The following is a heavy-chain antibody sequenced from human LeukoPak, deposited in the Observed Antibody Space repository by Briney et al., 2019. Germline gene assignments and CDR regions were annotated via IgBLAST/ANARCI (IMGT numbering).Heavy chain of an antibody. V-gene: IGHV1-18*01. Sequence: GASVKVSCKASGYTFTSYGISWVRQAPGQGLEWMGWISAYNGNTNYAQKLQGRVTMTTDTSTSTAYMELRSLRSDDTAVYCCARVFGGSYGPRDFDAFDIWGQGTMVTVSS. J-gene: IGHJ3*02. D-gene: IGHD1-26*01. CDR1: GYTFTSYG. CDR2: ISAYNGNT. CDR3: ARVFGGSYGPRDFDAFDI.